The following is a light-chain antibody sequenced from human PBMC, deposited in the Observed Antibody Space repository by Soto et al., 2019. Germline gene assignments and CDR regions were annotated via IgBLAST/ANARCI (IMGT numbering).Light chain of an antibody. CDR3: QQYGSLGT. V-gene: IGKV3-20*01. CDR1: QSFSSSY. CDR2: GTS. Sequence: EIVLTQSPGTLSLSPGERATLSCRASQSFSSSYLAWYQQKPGQAPRLLIYGTSTRATGIPDRFSGSGSQTDFTLTISRLEPDDCAVYYCQQYGSLGTFGQGTRVEIK. J-gene: IGKJ1*01.